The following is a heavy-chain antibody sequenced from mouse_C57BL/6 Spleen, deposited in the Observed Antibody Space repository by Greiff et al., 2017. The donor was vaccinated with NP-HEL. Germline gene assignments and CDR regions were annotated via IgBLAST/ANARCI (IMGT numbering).Heavy chain of an antibody. CDR3: AVRGGYDGYYPYAMDY. CDR1: GYTFTSYW. Sequence: QVQLQQPGAELVKPGASVKLSCKASGYTFTSYWMQWVKQRPGQGLEWIGEIDPSDSYTNYNQKFKGKATLTVDTSSSTAYMQLSSLTSEDSAVYYCAVRGGYDGYYPYAMDYWGQGTSVTVSS. V-gene: IGHV1-50*01. D-gene: IGHD2-3*01. CDR2: IDPSDSYT. J-gene: IGHJ4*01.